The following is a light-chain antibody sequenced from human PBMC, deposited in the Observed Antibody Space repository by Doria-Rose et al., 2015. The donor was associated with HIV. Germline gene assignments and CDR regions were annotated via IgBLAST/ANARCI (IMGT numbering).Light chain of an antibody. CDR3: QQYGTSLSIT. J-gene: IGKJ5*01. V-gene: IGKV3-20*01. CDR1: QSVSSSY. CDR2: GAS. Sequence: TQSPGTLSLSQGERATLSCRASQSVSSSYLAWYQQKPGQAPRLLIYGASSRATGIPDRFSGSGAGTDFTLTISRLGPEDFAVHYCQQYGTSLSITFGQGTLLEIK.